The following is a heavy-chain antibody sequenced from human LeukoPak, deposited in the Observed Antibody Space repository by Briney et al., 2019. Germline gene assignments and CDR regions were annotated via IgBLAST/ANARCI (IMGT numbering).Heavy chain of an antibody. D-gene: IGHD6-13*01. V-gene: IGHV3-7*01. CDR2: IKQDGSEK. CDR3: AREVAAAGTGGDYYYYYMDV. CDR1: GFTFSSYW. J-gene: IGHJ6*03. Sequence: GGSLRLSCAASGFTFSSYWMSWVRQAPGKGLEWVANIKQDGSEKYYVDSVKGRFTISRDNAKNSLYLQMNSLRAEDTAVYYCAREVAAAGTGGDYYYYYMDVWGKGTTVTVSS.